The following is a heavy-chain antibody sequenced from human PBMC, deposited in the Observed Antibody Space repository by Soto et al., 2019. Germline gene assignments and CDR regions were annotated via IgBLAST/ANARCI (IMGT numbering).Heavy chain of an antibody. Sequence: SETLSPTCTGSGGSISAYYWSWIRQPPGKGLEWIGSVYYSGGAKYNPSVKRRVSISADTSKEQLYLNISSVTAADTAVSYCTRDGDGRMPTNPYYYYGMDVWGPGSTVT. CDR1: GGSISAYY. J-gene: IGHJ6*01. CDR3: TRDGDGRMPTNPYYYYGMDV. D-gene: IGHD2-21*02. V-gene: IGHV4-59*01. CDR2: VYYSGGA.